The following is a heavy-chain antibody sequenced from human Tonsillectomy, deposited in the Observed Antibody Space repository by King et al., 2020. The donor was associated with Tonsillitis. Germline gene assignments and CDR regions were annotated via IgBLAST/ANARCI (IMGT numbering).Heavy chain of an antibody. D-gene: IGHD2/OR15-2a*01. CDR3: ARQGANIRHYYYYMDV. CDR2: IFSGGST. V-gene: IGHV3-53*04. Sequence: VQLEESGGGLVQPGGSLRLSCAASGFNVSSSYMSWVRQAPGKGLEWVSVIFSGGSTYYADSVKGRFTISRHNSKNTLFLQMNSLRTEDTAVYYCARQGANIRHYYYYMDVWGKGTTVTVSS. J-gene: IGHJ6*03. CDR1: GFNVSSSY.